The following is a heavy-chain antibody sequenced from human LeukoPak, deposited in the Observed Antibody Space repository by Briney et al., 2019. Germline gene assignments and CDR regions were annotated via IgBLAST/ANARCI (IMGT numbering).Heavy chain of an antibody. V-gene: IGHV1-8*01. Sequence: ASVKVSCKASGYTFTTYDINWVRQATGQGLEWMGWMNPNSGNTAYAQKLRGRVTMTRNTSISTAFMELSGLRSDDTAVYFCARRNTAMVAGLDYWGQGSLVTVSS. CDR1: GYTFTTYD. CDR3: ARRNTAMVAGLDY. J-gene: IGHJ4*02. D-gene: IGHD5-18*01. CDR2: MNPNSGNT.